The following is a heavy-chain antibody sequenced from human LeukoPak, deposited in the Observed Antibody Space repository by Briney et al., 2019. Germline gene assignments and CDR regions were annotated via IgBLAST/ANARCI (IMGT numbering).Heavy chain of an antibody. J-gene: IGHJ5*02. CDR1: GFTFSSYG. V-gene: IGHV3-23*01. CDR3: AKEPRENSGYYVSGWFDP. D-gene: IGHD5-12*01. CDR2: ISGDAGRT. Sequence: GGSLRLSCAASGFTFSSYGMNWVRQAPGKGLEWVSGISGDAGRTYYADSVKGRFTIYRDNSKNTLFLQMNSLRADDTAVYYCAKEPRENSGYYVSGWFDPWGQGTLVTVSS.